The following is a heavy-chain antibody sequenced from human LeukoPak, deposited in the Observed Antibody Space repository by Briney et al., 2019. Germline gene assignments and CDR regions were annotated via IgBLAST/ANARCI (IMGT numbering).Heavy chain of an antibody. CDR3: ARVHYYYDSSGYQEHDAFDI. D-gene: IGHD3-22*01. CDR1: GGSISSGSYY. CDR2: IYTSGST. V-gene: IGHV4-61*02. J-gene: IGHJ3*02. Sequence: SQTLPLTCTVSGGSISSGSYYWSWIRQPAGKGLEWIGRIYTSGSTNYNPSLKSRVTISVDTSKNQFSLKLSSVTAADTAVYYCARVHYYYDSSGYQEHDAFDIWGQGTMVTVSS.